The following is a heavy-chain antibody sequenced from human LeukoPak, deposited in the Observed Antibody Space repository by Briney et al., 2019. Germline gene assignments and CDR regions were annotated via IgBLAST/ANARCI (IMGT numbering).Heavy chain of an antibody. V-gene: IGHV1-2*02. CDR1: GGTFSSYA. D-gene: IGHD6-19*01. Sequence: APVKVSCKASGGTFSSYAISWVRQAPGQGLEWMGWINPNSGGTNYAQKFQGRVTMTRDTSISTAHMELSRLRSDDTAVYYCARDSGVIAVALYYFDYWGQGTLVTVSS. J-gene: IGHJ4*02. CDR3: ARDSGVIAVALYYFDY. CDR2: INPNSGGT.